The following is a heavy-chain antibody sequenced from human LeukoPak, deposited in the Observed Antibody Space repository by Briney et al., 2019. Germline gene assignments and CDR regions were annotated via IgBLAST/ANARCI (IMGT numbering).Heavy chain of an antibody. Sequence: ASVKVSCKASGYTFTGYYMHWVRQAPGQGLEWMAWINPNSGGTNYAQKFQGRVTMTRDTSISTAYMELSRLRSDDTAVYYCARAHLSLYYYDSSGYYGDFQHWGQGTLVTVSS. CDR1: GYTFTGYY. V-gene: IGHV1-2*02. J-gene: IGHJ1*01. D-gene: IGHD3-22*01. CDR3: ARAHLSLYYYDSSGYYGDFQH. CDR2: INPNSGGT.